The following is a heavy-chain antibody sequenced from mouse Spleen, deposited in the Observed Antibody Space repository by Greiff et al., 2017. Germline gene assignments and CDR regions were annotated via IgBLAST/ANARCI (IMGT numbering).Heavy chain of an antibody. CDR2: ISYSGST. Sequence: EVQGVESGPGLVKPSQSLSLTCTVTGYSITSDYAWNWIRQSPGNKLEWMGYISYSGSTSYNPSLKSRISITRDTSKNQFFLQLNSVTTEDTATYYCAAYGNQRGYYAMDYWGQGTSVTVSS. V-gene: IGHV3-2*02. J-gene: IGHJ4*01. CDR3: AAYGNQRGYYAMDY. CDR1: GYSITSDYA. D-gene: IGHD2-10*02.